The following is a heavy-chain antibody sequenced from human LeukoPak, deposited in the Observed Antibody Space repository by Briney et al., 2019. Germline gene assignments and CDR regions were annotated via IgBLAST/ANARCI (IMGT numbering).Heavy chain of an antibody. CDR3: ARDRNWGLDY. J-gene: IGHJ4*02. Sequence: PSETLSLTCTVSGGSISSSSYYWGWIRQPPGRGLEWIGSIYYSGSTYYNPSLKSRVTISVDTSKNQFSLKLSSVTAADTAVYYCARDRNWGLDYWGQGTLVTVSS. CDR2: IYYSGST. D-gene: IGHD7-27*01. V-gene: IGHV4-39*07. CDR1: GGSISSSSYY.